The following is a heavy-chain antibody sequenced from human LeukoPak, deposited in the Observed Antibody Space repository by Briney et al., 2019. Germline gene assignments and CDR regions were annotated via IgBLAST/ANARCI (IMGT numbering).Heavy chain of an antibody. CDR1: GGSISSSDFY. CDR3: ARAISPRGCYSCYYYYYGMDV. CDR2: IYYSGTT. V-gene: IGHV4-39*07. Sequence: SETLSLTCTVSGGSISSSDFYWGWIRQPPGKGLKWIASIYYSGTTHYNPSHQSRVTMSVDTSKNQFSLKLSSVTAADTAVYYCARAISPRGCYSCYYYYYGMDVWGQGTTVTVSS. J-gene: IGHJ6*02. D-gene: IGHD2-15*01.